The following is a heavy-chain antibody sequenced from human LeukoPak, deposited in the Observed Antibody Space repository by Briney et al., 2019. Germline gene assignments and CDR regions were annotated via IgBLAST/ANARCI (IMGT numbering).Heavy chain of an antibody. CDR3: ARGYVSTRARYSGSSRSFDY. CDR1: GGTFSGYY. J-gene: IGHJ4*02. V-gene: IGHV4-34*01. CDR2: INHSGST. Sequence: SETLSLTCAVYGGTFSGYYWSWIRQPPGKGLEWIGEINHSGSTNYNPSLKSRVTISVDTSKNQFSLKLSSVTAADTAVYYCARGYVSTRARYSGSSRSFDYWGQGTLVTVSS. D-gene: IGHD1-26*01.